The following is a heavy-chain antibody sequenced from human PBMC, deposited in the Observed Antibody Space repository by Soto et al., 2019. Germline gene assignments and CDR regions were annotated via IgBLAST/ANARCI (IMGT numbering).Heavy chain of an antibody. D-gene: IGHD1-1*01. V-gene: IGHV3-30-3*01. CDR1: GFTFDTYG. CDR3: ARVTPGNNLYYFSGLDF. J-gene: IGHJ6*02. Sequence: GGSLRLSCVASGFTFDTYGIHWVRQAPGKGLQWVALISHEGSNTYYADSVRGRFTISRDNSKNTLYLQMNTLRPEDTGLYYCARVTPGNNLYYFSGLDFWGQGTSVTVSS. CDR2: ISHEGSNT.